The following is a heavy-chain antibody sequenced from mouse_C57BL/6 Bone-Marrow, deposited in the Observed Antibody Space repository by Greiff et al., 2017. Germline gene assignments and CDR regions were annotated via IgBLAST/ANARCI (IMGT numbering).Heavy chain of an antibody. CDR2: IRSKSNNYAT. CDR3: VRAYSNYYWYFDV. CDR1: GFSFNTYA. J-gene: IGHJ1*03. Sequence: EVKLQESGGGLVQPKGSLKLSCAASGFSFNTYAMNWVRQAPGKGLEWVARIRSKSNNYATYYADSVKDRFTISRDDSESMLYLQMNNLKTEDTAMYYCVRAYSNYYWYFDVWGTGTTVTVSS. V-gene: IGHV10-1*01. D-gene: IGHD2-5*01.